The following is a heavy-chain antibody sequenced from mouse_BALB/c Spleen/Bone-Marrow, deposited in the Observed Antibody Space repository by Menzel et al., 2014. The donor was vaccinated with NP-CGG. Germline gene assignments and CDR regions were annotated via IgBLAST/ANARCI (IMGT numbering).Heavy chain of an antibody. CDR3: ARPNTDYFDY. J-gene: IGHJ2*01. CDR2: ISSGGNYT. V-gene: IGHV5-9-3*01. D-gene: IGHD5-1-1*01. Sequence: EVQLVESGGGLVKPGGSLKLSCAASGFTFGSYAMSWIRQTPEERLEWVATISSGGNYTYYPDSVKGRFTISRDNAKNTLCLQMSSLRSEDTAMYYCARPNTDYFDYWGQGTTLTVSS. CDR1: GFTFGSYA.